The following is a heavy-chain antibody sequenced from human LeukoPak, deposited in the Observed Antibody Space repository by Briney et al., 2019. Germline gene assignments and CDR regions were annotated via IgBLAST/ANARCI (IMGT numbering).Heavy chain of an antibody. CDR3: ARDRPLSHLPEYCSGGSCYSGPLYYYYGMDV. J-gene: IGHJ6*02. CDR1: GYTFTPDY. Sequence: ASVKSSCEASGYTFTPDYMHWVRETPGHGLERRWIINTSRVGTSYAQKIHGRVTMTRDTSTSTVYMELSSLRSEDTAVYYCARDRPLSHLPEYCSGGSCYSGPLYYYYGMDVWGQGTTVTVSS. CDR2: INTSRVGT. V-gene: IGHV1-46*01. D-gene: IGHD2-15*01.